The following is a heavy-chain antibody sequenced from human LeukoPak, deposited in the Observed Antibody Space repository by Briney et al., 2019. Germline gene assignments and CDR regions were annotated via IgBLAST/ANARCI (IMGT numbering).Heavy chain of an antibody. CDR3: ARYSGSYPHDAFDI. V-gene: IGHV4-39*07. D-gene: IGHD1-26*01. Sequence: PSETLSLTCTVSDGSMNSITYYWAWIRQPPGKGLEWLGSIYYTGTTFYNSSLKSRVTISIDTSKNQFSLNLTSLTAADTAVYYCARYSGSYPHDAFDIWGQGTMVTVSS. J-gene: IGHJ3*02. CDR2: IYYTGTT. CDR1: DGSMNSITYY.